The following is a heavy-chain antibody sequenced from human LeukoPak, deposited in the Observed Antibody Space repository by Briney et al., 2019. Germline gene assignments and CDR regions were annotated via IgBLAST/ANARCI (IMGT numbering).Heavy chain of an antibody. CDR1: GFTFDDYA. D-gene: IGHD2-2*01. CDR3: AKGRDIVVVPAALDY. CDR2: ISWNSGST. V-gene: IGHV3-9*03. J-gene: IGHJ4*02. Sequence: TGGSLRLSCAASGFTFDDYAMHWVRQAPGKGLEWVSGISWNSGSTGYADSVKGRFTISRDNAKNSLYLQMNSLRAEDMALYYCAKGRDIVVVPAALDYWGQGTLVTVSS.